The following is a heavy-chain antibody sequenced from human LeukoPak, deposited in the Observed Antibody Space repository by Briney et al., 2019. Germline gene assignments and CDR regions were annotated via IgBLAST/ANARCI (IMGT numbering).Heavy chain of an antibody. V-gene: IGHV4-39*01. CDR2: IYYSGST. J-gene: IGHJ6*02. Sequence: SETLSLTCTVSGGSISGSSYYWDRTRQPPGKGLEWIGGIYYSGSTYYNPSLKSRVTISVDTSKDQFSLKLRSMTAADTALYYCARQDYYNYGLDVWGHGTTVTVSS. CDR1: GGSISGSSYY. D-gene: IGHD3-10*01. CDR3: ARQDYYNYGLDV.